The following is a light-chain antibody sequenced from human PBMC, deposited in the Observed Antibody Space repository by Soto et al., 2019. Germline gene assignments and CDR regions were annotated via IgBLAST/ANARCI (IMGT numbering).Light chain of an antibody. CDR2: DN. CDR1: SSNIGSNP. J-gene: IGLJ2*01. Sequence: QSVLTQPPSASGTPGLRVTFSCSGSSSNIGSNPVSWYQLLPGTTPKLLIYDNERPSGVPDRFSGSKSGTSASLAISGLQSDDEADYYCAAWDASLNGVVFGGGTKLTVL. CDR3: AAWDASLNGVV. V-gene: IGLV1-44*01.